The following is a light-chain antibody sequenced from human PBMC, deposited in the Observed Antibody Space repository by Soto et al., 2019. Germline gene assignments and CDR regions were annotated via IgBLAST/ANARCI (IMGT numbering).Light chain of an antibody. V-gene: IGLV7-46*01. CDR1: TGAVTSGHY. CDR3: SLSYNGAVL. Sequence: QAVVTQEPSLTVSPGGTVTLTCGSNTGAVTSGHYPYWFQQKPGQAPRTLIYDASNKHSWTPARFAGCLLGGKAALTLSGAQPEDEAEYYCSLSYNGAVLFGGGTKLTVL. J-gene: IGLJ3*02. CDR2: DAS.